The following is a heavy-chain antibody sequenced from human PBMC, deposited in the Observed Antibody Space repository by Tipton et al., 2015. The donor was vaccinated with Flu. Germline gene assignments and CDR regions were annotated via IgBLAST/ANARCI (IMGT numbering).Heavy chain of an antibody. V-gene: IGHV4-61*02. J-gene: IGHJ4*02. CDR2: IYTTGST. CDR1: GGSISSGSYY. CDR3: VRIYYYGSGDYYLDS. D-gene: IGHD3-10*01. Sequence: TLSLTCTVSGGSISSGSYYWSWIRQPAGKGLEWIGRIYTTGSTNYNPSLKSRVTISADTSKSKFSLELRSVTAADTAVYYCVRIYYYGSGDYYLDSWGQGTLVTVSS.